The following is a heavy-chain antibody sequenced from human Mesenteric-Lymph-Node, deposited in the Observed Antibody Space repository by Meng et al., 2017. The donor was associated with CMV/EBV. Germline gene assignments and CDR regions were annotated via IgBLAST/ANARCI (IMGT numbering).Heavy chain of an antibody. CDR3: TMWDRRRGGFDY. D-gene: IGHD1-26*01. CDR2: IDGYGTSA. V-gene: IGHV3-74*01. J-gene: IGHJ4*02. Sequence: GGSLRLSCAASGFTFSNAWMSWVRQAPGKGLLWVSRIDGYGTSASYADSVRGRFTISRDDDTNTIYLQMNSLRLDDSAVYYCTMWDRRRGGFDYWGQGTLVTVSS. CDR1: GFTFSNAW.